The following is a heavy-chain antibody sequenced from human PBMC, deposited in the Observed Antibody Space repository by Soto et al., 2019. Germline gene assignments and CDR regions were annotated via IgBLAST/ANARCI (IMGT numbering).Heavy chain of an antibody. CDR1: GFTVSSNY. CDR3: ARDRGRLSGWFDP. J-gene: IGHJ5*02. V-gene: IGHV3-53*01. CDR2: IYSGGST. D-gene: IGHD3-10*01. Sequence: PGGSLRLSCAASGFTVSSNYMSWVRQAPGKGLEWVSVIYSGGSTYYADSVKGRFTISRDNSKNTLYLQMNSLRAEDTTVYYCARDRGRLSGWFDPWGQGTLVTVSS.